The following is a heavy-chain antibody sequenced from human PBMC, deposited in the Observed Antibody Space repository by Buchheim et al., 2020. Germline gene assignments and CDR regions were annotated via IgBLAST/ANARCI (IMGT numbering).Heavy chain of an antibody. J-gene: IGHJ4*02. Sequence: EVQLVESGGGLVQPGGSLRLSCVVSGFTFSSYWMHWVRQAPGKGLVWVSRINSDGSTTTYADSVKGRFTLSRDNAKNTLYLQMNSLRAEDTAVYYCTSGYCSGSSCSSPFDYWGQGSL. CDR3: TSGYCSGSSCSSPFDY. CDR1: GFTFSSYW. CDR2: INSDGSTT. D-gene: IGHD2-15*01. V-gene: IGHV3-74*03.